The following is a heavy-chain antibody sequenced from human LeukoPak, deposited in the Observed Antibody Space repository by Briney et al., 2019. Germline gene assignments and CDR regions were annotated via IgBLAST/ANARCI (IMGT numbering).Heavy chain of an antibody. V-gene: IGHV3-48*03. D-gene: IGHD3-22*01. CDR3: AKDSGDRTSRHYYNYLDV. Sequence: GGSLRLSCAASGFTFSSYEMNWVRQAPGKGLEWVSYISSSGSTIYYADSVKGRFTISRDNAQKSLYLKMNNLRPEGSGLYYCAKDSGDRTSRHYYNYLDVWGKGTPVSISS. CDR1: GFTFSSYE. J-gene: IGHJ6*03. CDR2: ISSSGSTI.